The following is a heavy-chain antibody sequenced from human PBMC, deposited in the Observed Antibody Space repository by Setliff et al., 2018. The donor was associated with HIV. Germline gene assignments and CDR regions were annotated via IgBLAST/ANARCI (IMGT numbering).Heavy chain of an antibody. D-gene: IGHD1-26*01. CDR1: GYTFTSDY. CDR3: ARVRVGATPLDY. J-gene: IGHJ4*02. V-gene: IGHV1-18*04. CDR2: ISAYTANT. Sequence: ASVKVSCKASGYTFTSDYIHWVRQAPGQGLEWMGWISAYTANTNYAQNLQGRVTLTTDTSTSTAYMELRSLRSDDTAVYYCARVRVGATPLDYWGQGTQVTVSS.